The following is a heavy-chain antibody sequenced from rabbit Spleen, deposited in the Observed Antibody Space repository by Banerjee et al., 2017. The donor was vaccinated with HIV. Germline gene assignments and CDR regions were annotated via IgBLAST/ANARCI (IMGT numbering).Heavy chain of an antibody. CDR2: IYTSSGAR. V-gene: IGHV1S40*01. Sequence: QSLEESGGALIKPGASLTLTCTASGFSFSEHYYMCWVRQAPGKGLECRACIYTSSGARWYASWVNGRFTISKTSSTTVTLQMTSLTAADTATYFCAWDAGSSFSTYGMDLWGPGTLVSVS. D-gene: IGHD8-1*01. CDR3: AWDAGSSFSTYGMDL. J-gene: IGHJ6*01. CDR1: GFSFSEHYY.